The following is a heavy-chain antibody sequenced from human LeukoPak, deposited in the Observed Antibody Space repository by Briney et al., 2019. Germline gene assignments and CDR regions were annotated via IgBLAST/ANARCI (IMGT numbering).Heavy chain of an antibody. CDR3: ACTDTPMITIH. CDR2: IYYSGST. Sequence: SETLSLTCTVSGGSISSYYWSWIRQPPGKGLEWIGYIYYSGSTNYNPSLKSRVTISVDTSKNQFSLKLNSVTAADTAVYYCACTDTPMITIHWGQGTLVTVSS. CDR1: GGSISSYY. D-gene: IGHD5-18*01. J-gene: IGHJ4*02. V-gene: IGHV4-59*01.